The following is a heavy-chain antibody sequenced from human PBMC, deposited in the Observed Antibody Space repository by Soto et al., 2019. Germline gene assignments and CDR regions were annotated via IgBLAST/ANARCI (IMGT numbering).Heavy chain of an antibody. CDR2: MSYDGSNK. CDR3: AKGSSSVYYYYYGIGV. D-gene: IGHD6-6*01. J-gene: IGHJ6*02. V-gene: IGHV3-30*18. Sequence: QVQLVESGGGVVQPGRSLRLSCAASGFTFSSYGMHWVRQAPGKGLEWVAVMSYDGSNKYYADSVKGRFTISRDNSKNTLYLQMNSLRAEDTAVYYCAKGSSSVYYYYYGIGVWGQGTTVTVSS. CDR1: GFTFSSYG.